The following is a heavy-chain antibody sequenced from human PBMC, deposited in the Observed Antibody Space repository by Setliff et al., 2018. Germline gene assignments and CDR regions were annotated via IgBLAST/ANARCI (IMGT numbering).Heavy chain of an antibody. CDR3: ARLPNYVWGSPVDY. J-gene: IGHJ4*02. V-gene: IGHV4-61*09. Sequence: SETLSLTCTVSGDSISRRHYYWSGIRQPAGKGLEWIGQIYTSWSTNYNPSLKGRATLSIDASKKQFSLKLTSVTAADTAVYYCARLPNYVWGSPVDYWGQGTLVTVSS. CDR2: IYTSWST. CDR1: GDSISRRHYY. D-gene: IGHD3-16*01.